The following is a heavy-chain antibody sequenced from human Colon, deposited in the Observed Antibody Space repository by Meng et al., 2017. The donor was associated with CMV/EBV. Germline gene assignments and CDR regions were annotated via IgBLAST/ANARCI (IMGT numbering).Heavy chain of an antibody. CDR3: AKPGAEFDHYFDY. D-gene: IGHD1-14*01. CDR2: INTDGTSI. J-gene: IGHJ4*02. CDR1: GFTFSSYW. V-gene: IGHV3-74*01. Sequence: GESLKISCAASGFTFSSYWMYWVRQAPGEGLVWVSRINTDGTSIVYADSVNGRFTISRDNAKNTLHLQMNSLRVEDTAVYYCAKPGAEFDHYFDYWGQGPLVTVSS.